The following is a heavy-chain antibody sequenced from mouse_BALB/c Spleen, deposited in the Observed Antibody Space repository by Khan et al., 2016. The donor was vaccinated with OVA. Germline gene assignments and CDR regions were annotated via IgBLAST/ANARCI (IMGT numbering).Heavy chain of an antibody. CDR1: GYSITSGYY. V-gene: IGHV3-6*02. Sequence: VQLKESGPGLVKPSQSLSLTCSVTGYSITSGYYWNWIRQFPGNKLEWMGYIRYDGSNNYNPSLKNRISITRDTSKNQFFLKLNSVTTEDTVTYYCARDYYGTSWYFDVWGAGTTVTVSS. D-gene: IGHD1-1*01. CDR3: ARDYYGTSWYFDV. CDR2: IRYDGSN. J-gene: IGHJ1*01.